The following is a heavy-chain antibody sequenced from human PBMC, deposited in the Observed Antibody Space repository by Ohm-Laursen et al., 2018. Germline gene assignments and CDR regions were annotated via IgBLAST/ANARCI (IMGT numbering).Heavy chain of an antibody. V-gene: IGHV4-39*01. CDR3: ARGTKYYYGSGSYRYYFDY. J-gene: IGHJ4*02. Sequence: PGTLSLTCTVSGGSISSSSYYWGWIRKPPGKGLEWIGSIYYSGSTYYNPSLKNRVTISVDTSKNQFSLKLSSVTAADTAVYYCARGTKYYYGSGSYRYYFDYWGQGTLVTVSS. CDR1: GGSISSSSYY. CDR2: IYYSGST. D-gene: IGHD3-10*01.